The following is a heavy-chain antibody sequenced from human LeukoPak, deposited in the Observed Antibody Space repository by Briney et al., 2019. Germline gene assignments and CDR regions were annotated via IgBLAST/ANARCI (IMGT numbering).Heavy chain of an antibody. CDR2: ISGSGGST. V-gene: IGHV3-23*01. J-gene: IGHJ4*02. CDR1: GFTFDDYG. CDR3: AKDPAIVVVPAAIGVFDY. D-gene: IGHD2-2*01. Sequence: PGGSLRLSCAASGFTFDDYGMSRVRQAPGKGLEWVSAISGSGGSTYYADSVKGRFTISRDNSKNTLYLQTNSLRAEDTAVYYCAKDPAIVVVPAAIGVFDYWGQGTLVTVSS.